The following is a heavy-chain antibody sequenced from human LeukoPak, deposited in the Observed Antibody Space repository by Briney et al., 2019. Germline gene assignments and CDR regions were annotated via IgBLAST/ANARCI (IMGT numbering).Heavy chain of an antibody. CDR3: ARRSSPVTGTTGGNWFDP. V-gene: IGHV1-69*05. Sequence: SVKVSCKASGGTFSSYAISWVRQAPGQGLEWMGGIIPIFGTANYAQKFQGRVTITTDESTSTAYMELSSLRSEDTAVYYCARRSSPVTGTTGGNWFDPWGQGTLVTVSS. D-gene: IGHD1-7*01. CDR1: GGTFSSYA. J-gene: IGHJ5*02. CDR2: IIPIFGTA.